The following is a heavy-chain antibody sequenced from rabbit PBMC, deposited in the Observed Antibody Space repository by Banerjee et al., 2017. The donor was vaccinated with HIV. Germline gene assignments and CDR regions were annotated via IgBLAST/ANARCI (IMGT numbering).Heavy chain of an antibody. CDR2: IYTASSGST. J-gene: IGHJ3*01. CDR1: GFSFSSSYW. CDR3: TTELTGNVNF. V-gene: IGHV1S45*01. Sequence: QEQLEESGGGLVQPEGSLTLTCKASGFSFSSSYWICWVRQAPGKGLEWIASIYTASSGSTYYASWAKGRFTISKTSSTTLTLRMTSLTAADTATYFCTTELTGNVNFWGQGTLVTVS. D-gene: IGHD7-1*01.